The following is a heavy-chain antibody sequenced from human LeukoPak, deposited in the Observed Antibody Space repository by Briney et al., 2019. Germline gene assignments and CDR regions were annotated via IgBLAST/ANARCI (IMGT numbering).Heavy chain of an antibody. V-gene: IGHV3-7*01. CDR1: GFTFSSYW. J-gene: IGHJ4*02. D-gene: IGHD6-6*01. Sequence: PGGSLRLFCAASGFTFSSYWMSWVRQAPGKRLEWVANINQDGSEKYYVDSVKGRFIISSDNDRNSLFLQMNILTAEDTAIYYCVREGAYSTSSPAGYWGQGTLVSVSS. CDR2: INQDGSEK. CDR3: VREGAYSTSSPAGY.